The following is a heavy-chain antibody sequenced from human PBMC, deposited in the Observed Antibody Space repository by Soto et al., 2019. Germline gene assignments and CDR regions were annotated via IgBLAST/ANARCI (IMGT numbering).Heavy chain of an antibody. J-gene: IGHJ5*02. CDR1: GGSISSSSYY. V-gene: IGHV4-39*07. CDR3: ARVRGGSYWFDP. CDR2: IYYSGST. D-gene: IGHD2-15*01. Sequence: SETLSLTCTVSGGSISSSSYYWGWIRQPPGKGLEWIGSIYYSGSTYYNPSLKSRVTISVDTSKNQFSLKLSSVTAADTAVYYCARVRGGSYWFDPWGQGTLVTVSS.